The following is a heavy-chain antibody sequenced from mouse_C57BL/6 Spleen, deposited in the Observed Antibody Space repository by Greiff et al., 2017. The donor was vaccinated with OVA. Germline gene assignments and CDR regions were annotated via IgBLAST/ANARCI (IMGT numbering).Heavy chain of an antibody. D-gene: IGHD6-2*01. CDR3: ARWAGSRSLYAMDY. V-gene: IGHV8-8*01. CDR2: IWWGDDK. Sequence: QVTLKVSGPGILQPSQTLSLTCSFSGFSLSTFGMGVGWIRPPSGQGLVWLAHIWWGDDKYYNPALKSRPTIFNDTSNNQVVLKIDSVDTADTATYYCARWAGSRSLYAMDYWGQGTSVTVSS. CDR1: GFSLSTFGMG. J-gene: IGHJ4*01.